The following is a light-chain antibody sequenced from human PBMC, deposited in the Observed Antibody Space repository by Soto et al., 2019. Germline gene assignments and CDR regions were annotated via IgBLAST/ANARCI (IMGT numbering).Light chain of an antibody. CDR2: DVS. CDR3: SSYTSSSTLV. CDR1: SSDVGDYNY. V-gene: IGLV2-14*01. J-gene: IGLJ1*01. Sequence: QSALTQPASVSGSPGHSITISCTGPSSDVGDYNYVSWYQQHPGKAPKVMIYDVSNRPSGVSNRFSGSKSGNTASLTISGLQAEDEADYYCSSYTSSSTLVFGTGTKVTVL.